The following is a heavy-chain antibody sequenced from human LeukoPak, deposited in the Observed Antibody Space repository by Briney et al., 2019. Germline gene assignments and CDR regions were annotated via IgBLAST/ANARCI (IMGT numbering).Heavy chain of an antibody. Sequence: PSETLSLTCTVSGGSISSYYWSWIRQPAGKGLEWIGSIYHSGSTYYNPSLKSRVTISVDTSKNQFSLKLSSVTAADTAVYYCARGLGAVAGPDAFDIWGQGTMVTVSS. CDR1: GGSISSYY. CDR2: IYHSGST. V-gene: IGHV4-4*07. D-gene: IGHD6-19*01. CDR3: ARGLGAVAGPDAFDI. J-gene: IGHJ3*02.